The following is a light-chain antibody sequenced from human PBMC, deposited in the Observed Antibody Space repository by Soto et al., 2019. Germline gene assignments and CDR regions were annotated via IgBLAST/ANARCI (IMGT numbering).Light chain of an antibody. Sequence: QSALTQPASMSGSPGQSITISCTGTSSDIGRYNFVSWYQHHPGKAPKLIIYEATKRPSGVSYRFSGSKSGNTASLTISGLQAEEEADYYCTSSTITSPYVFGTGTKVTVL. CDR1: SSDIGRYNF. CDR3: TSSTITSPYV. CDR2: EAT. J-gene: IGLJ1*01. V-gene: IGLV2-14*01.